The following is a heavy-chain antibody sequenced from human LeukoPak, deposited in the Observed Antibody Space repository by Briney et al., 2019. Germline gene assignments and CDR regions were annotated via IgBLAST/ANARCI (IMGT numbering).Heavy chain of an antibody. V-gene: IGHV3-53*01. D-gene: IGHD6-19*01. J-gene: IGHJ4*02. CDR3: AREGGPYSSTLRGQ. CDR2: MYSSGST. Sequence: GGSLRLSCAVSGFTASGNYMSWVRQAPGKGLEWVSVMYSSGSTDYADSVKGRFTISRDNSKNTLYLQMNSLRAEDTAVYYCAREGGPYSSTLRGQWGQGTLVTVSS. CDR1: GFTASGNY.